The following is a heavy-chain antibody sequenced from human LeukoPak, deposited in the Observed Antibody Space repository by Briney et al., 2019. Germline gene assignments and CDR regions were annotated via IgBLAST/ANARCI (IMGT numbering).Heavy chain of an antibody. CDR1: GGSISSYY. D-gene: IGHD2-2*01. V-gene: IGHV4-59*01. Sequence: SETLSLTCTVSGGSISSYYWSWIRQPPGKGLEWIGYIYYSGSTNYNPSLKSRVTISVDTSKNQFSLKLSSVTAADTAVYYCARGEPYQLLDFDYWGQGTLVTVSS. J-gene: IGHJ4*02. CDR2: IYYSGST. CDR3: ARGEPYQLLDFDY.